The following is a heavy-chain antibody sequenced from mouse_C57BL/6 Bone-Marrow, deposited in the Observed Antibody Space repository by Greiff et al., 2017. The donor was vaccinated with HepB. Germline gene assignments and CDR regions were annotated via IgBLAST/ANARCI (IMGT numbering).Heavy chain of an antibody. V-gene: IGHV1-59*01. CDR1: GYTFTSYW. J-gene: IGHJ3*01. D-gene: IGHD2-4*01. CDR3: ARNTDYGWCAY. CDR2: IDPSDSYT. Sequence: VQLQQPGAELVRPGTSVKLSCKASGYTFTSYWMHWVKQRPGQGLEWIGVIDPSDSYTNYNQKFKGKATLTVDTSSSTAYMQLSSLTSEDSAVYYCARNTDYGWCAYWGQGTLVTVSA.